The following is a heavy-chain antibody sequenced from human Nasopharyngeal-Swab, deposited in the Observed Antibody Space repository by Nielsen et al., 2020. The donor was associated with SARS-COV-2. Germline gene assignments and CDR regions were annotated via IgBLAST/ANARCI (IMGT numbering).Heavy chain of an antibody. J-gene: IGHJ4*02. CDR2: IKSKTDGGTT. D-gene: IGHD3-10*01. CDR1: GFTFSNAW. CDR3: ARDPGSYYFDF. Sequence: GESLKISCAASGFTFSNAWMSWVRQAPGKGLEWVGRIKSKTDGGTTDYAAPVKGRFTISRDDSKNTLYLQMNSLKTEDTAVYYCARDPGSYYFDFWGQGTLVTVSS. V-gene: IGHV3-15*01.